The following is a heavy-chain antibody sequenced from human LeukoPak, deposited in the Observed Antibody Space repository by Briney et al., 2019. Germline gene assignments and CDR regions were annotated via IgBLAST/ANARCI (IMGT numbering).Heavy chain of an antibody. CDR3: ATGPYDFWSGYYKYYFDY. J-gene: IGHJ4*02. Sequence: SETLSLTCTVSGGSISGYSWSWIRQPPGKGLEWIGCIFSSGSTSYNPSLKSRVTISEDTSKNQFSLTLRSVTAADTAVYYCATGPYDFWSGYYKYYFDYWGQGTLVTVSS. D-gene: IGHD3-3*01. CDR2: IFSSGST. CDR1: GGSISGYS. V-gene: IGHV4-59*08.